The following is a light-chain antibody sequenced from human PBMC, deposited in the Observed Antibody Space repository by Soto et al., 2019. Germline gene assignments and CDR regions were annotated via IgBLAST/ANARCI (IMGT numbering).Light chain of an antibody. Sequence: DIQLTQSPSTLSASVGDRATITCRASQSISSWLAWYQQKPGKAPKLLVHKASSLESGVPSRFSGSGSGTEFTLTISTLQPDDFATYYFQQYEAYPLTFGGGTKVEI. CDR1: QSISSW. CDR3: QQYEAYPLT. CDR2: KAS. J-gene: IGKJ4*01. V-gene: IGKV1-5*03.